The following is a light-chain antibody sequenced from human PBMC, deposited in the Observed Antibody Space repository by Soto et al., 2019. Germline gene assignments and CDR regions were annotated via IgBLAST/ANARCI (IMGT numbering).Light chain of an antibody. V-gene: IGKV1-39*01. CDR3: QQSYSPPPVT. CDR2: AAS. J-gene: IGKJ5*01. Sequence: DIQMTQSPSSLSASVGDRATITCRASYSISRFLNWYQQKPGKAPKLLIYAASSLQSGVPSRSSGSGSGTDFTLTISSLQPEDFATYYCQQSYSPPPVTFGQGTRLEIK. CDR1: YSISRF.